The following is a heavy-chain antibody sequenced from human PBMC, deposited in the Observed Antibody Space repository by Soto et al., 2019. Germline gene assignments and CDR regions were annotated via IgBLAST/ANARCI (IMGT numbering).Heavy chain of an antibody. V-gene: IGHV3-15*07. J-gene: IGHJ4*02. D-gene: IGHD3-22*01. CDR3: TTDAGRRYYDSSGYIYY. Sequence: PGGSLRLSCAASGFTFSNAWMNWVRQAPGKGLEWVGRIKSKTDGGTTDYAAPVKGRFTISRDDSKNTLYLQMNSLKTEDTAVYYCTTDAGRRYYDSSGYIYYWGQGTLVTVSS. CDR2: IKSKTDGGTT. CDR1: GFTFSNAW.